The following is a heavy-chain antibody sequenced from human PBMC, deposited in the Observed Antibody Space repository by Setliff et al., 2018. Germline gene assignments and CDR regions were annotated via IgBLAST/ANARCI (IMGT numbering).Heavy chain of an antibody. J-gene: IGHJ5*02. V-gene: IGHV4-39*01. CDR2: IFYDGNS. CDR1: GFSISSSYY. D-gene: IGHD3-10*01. Sequence: SETLSLTCAVSGFSISSSYYWVWIRQPPGKGLEWIGAIFYDGNSYYNPSLKGRVTMSVDTSKNVFSLKLRSVTAADTSVYYCARQMSPPGMARARGFNWFDPWGQGTLVTVSS. CDR3: ARQMSPPGMARARGFNWFDP.